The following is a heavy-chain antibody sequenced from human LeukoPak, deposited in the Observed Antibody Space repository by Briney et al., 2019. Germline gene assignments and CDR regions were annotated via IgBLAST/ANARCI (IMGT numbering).Heavy chain of an antibody. J-gene: IGHJ4*02. Sequence: SETLSLTCTVSGGSISTYYWSWIRQPPGKGLEWIGYIYHSGSTNYNPSLKSRITISVDTSKNQFSLKLTSVTAADTAVYYCARAVGTDGYNLWVYWGQGTLVTVSS. V-gene: IGHV4-59*12. CDR2: IYHSGST. CDR1: GGSISTYY. CDR3: ARAVGTDGYNLWVY. D-gene: IGHD5-24*01.